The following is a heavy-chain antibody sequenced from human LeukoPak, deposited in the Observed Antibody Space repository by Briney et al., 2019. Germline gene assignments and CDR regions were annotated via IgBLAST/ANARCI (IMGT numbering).Heavy chain of an antibody. Sequence: PGGSLRLSCAASGFTFSNYAMSWVRRAPGKGLEWVSALTDSGGSTFYADSVKGRFTISRDNSKNTLYLQRKSLRAEDTALYYCAKQVTAPGPIDYWGQGTLVTVSS. CDR2: LTDSGGST. J-gene: IGHJ4*02. CDR1: GFTFSNYA. D-gene: IGHD2-21*02. CDR3: AKQVTAPGPIDY. V-gene: IGHV3-23*01.